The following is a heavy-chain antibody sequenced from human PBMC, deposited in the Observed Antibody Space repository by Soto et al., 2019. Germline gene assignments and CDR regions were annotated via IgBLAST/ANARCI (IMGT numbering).Heavy chain of an antibody. CDR2: ISYDGSNK. CDR3: AKSRAMAFDI. J-gene: IGHJ3*02. CDR1: GFTFSSYG. Sequence: QVQLVESGGGVVQPGRSPRLSCAASGFTFSSYGMHLVRQAPGKGLEWVAVISYDGSNKYYADSVKGRFTISRDNSKNTLYLQMNSLRAEETAVYYCAKSRAMAFDIWGQVTMVTVSS. V-gene: IGHV3-30*18.